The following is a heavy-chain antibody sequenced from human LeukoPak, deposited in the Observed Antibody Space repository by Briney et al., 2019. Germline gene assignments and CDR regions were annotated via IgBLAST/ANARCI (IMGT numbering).Heavy chain of an antibody. CDR2: IHSDGSRT. Sequence: PGGSLSLSCPASGFSFSSYWMHWVRQAPGKVLVWVSRIHSDGSRTRYAGSVKGRFTITRDNAKNTLYLKMNRLRDEDKAVYYCASIFEDYYDFWSSYLPNDYWGQGTLVTVSS. D-gene: IGHD3-3*01. V-gene: IGHV3-74*01. CDR1: GFSFSSYW. J-gene: IGHJ4*02. CDR3: ASIFEDYYDFWSSYLPNDY.